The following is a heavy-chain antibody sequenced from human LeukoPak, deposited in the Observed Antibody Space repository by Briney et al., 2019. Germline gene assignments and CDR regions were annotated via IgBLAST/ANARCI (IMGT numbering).Heavy chain of an antibody. D-gene: IGHD3-3*01. CDR1: GYTFTSYG. J-gene: IGHJ5*02. CDR2: ISAYNGNT. V-gene: IGHV1-18*01. CDR3: ARSPPFTIFGVVNGGWFDP. Sequence: ASVKVSYKASGYTFTSYGISWVRQAPGQGLEWMGWISAYNGNTNYAQKLQGRVTMTTDTSTSTAYMELRSLRSDDTAVYYCARSPPFTIFGVVNGGWFDPWGQGTLVTVSS.